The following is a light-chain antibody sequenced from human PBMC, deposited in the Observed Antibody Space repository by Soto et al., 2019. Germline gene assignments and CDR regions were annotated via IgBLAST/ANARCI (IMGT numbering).Light chain of an antibody. CDR1: SSDVGGYNY. V-gene: IGLV2-14*01. J-gene: IGLJ1*01. CDR3: SSYRGGSTYV. CDR2: DVT. Sequence: QSVLTQPASVSGSPGQSITVSCTGTSSDVGGYNYVSWYQQHPGKAPRLMIYDVTNRPSGVSNRFSGSKSGNTASLTISGLQAEHEADYYCSSYRGGSTYVFGTGTKVTVL.